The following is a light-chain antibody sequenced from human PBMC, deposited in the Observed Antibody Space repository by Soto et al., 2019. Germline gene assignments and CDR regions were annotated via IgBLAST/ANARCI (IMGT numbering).Light chain of an antibody. CDR1: SSNIGAGYD. CDR2: GNS. CDR3: QSYDISMSTFYV. V-gene: IGLV1-40*01. J-gene: IGLJ1*01. Sequence: QSVLTQPPSVSGAPGQRVTISCTGSSSNIGAGYDVHWYQQLPGTAPKLLIYGNSNRPSGVPDRFSGSKSGTSASLAITGLQAEDEADYYCQSYDISMSTFYVFVPVTKVTVL.